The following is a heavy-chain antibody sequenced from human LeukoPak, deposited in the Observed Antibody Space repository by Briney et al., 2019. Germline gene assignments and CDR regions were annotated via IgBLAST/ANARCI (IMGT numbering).Heavy chain of an antibody. Sequence: GGSLRLSCTVSGFTFTDYYMSWVRQAPGKGLEWVSYISSSGSMLHYADSVEGRFTISRDNAKNTVYLQMNSLRAEDTAVYYCARDGSRSSSIWFDPWGQGTLVTVSS. V-gene: IGHV3-11*04. CDR2: ISSSGSML. CDR3: ARDGSRSSSIWFDP. J-gene: IGHJ5*02. D-gene: IGHD6-6*01. CDR1: GFTFTDYY.